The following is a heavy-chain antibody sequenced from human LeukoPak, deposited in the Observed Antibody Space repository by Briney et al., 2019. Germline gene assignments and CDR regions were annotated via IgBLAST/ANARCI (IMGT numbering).Heavy chain of an antibody. J-gene: IGHJ5*02. Sequence: GASETVSCKVSGYTLTELSMHWVRQATGKGLERMVGFDPEDGETIYAQKFQGRVTMTEDTSTDTAYMALSSLRSQHTALYYCASANNSGWYDLRGFARNWFDTWGQGTLVTVSS. CDR1: GYTLTELS. V-gene: IGHV1-24*01. CDR3: ASANNSGWYDLRGFARNWFDT. D-gene: IGHD6-19*01. CDR2: FDPEDGET.